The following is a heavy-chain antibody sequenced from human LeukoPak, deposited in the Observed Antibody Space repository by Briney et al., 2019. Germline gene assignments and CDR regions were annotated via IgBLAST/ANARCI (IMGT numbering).Heavy chain of an antibody. D-gene: IGHD3-10*01. J-gene: IGHJ4*02. Sequence: AGGSLRLSCAASGFTFSSYAMSWVRQAPGKGLEWVSAISGSGGSTYYADSVKGRFTISRDNSKNTLYLQMNSLRAEDTAVYYSAKECLRGCRWVGELLFILWGQGNLLTVSS. CDR3: AKECLRGCRWVGELLFIL. CDR1: GFTFSSYA. CDR2: ISGSGGST. V-gene: IGHV3-23*01.